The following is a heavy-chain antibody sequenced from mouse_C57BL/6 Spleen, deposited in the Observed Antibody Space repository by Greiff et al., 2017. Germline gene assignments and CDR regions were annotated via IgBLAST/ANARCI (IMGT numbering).Heavy chain of an antibody. J-gene: IGHJ4*01. Sequence: QVQLQQPGAELVRPGSSVKLSCKASGYTFTSYWMDWVKQRPGQGLEWIGNIYPSDSETHYNQKFKDKATLTVDKSSSTAYMQLSSLTSEDSAVYYWARLSGPTVDAMDYWGQGTSVTVSS. V-gene: IGHV1-61*01. D-gene: IGHD1-1*01. CDR1: GYTFTSYW. CDR3: ARLSGPTVDAMDY. CDR2: IYPSDSET.